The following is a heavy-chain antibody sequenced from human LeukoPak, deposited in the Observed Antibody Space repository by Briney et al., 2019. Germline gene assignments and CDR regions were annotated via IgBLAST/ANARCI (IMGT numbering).Heavy chain of an antibody. CDR3: AKDTASSGYNWFDP. D-gene: IGHD3-22*01. CDR2: ISGSGGST. J-gene: IGHJ5*02. V-gene: IGHV3-23*01. CDR1: GFTFSSYG. Sequence: PGGSLRLSCAASGFTFSSYGMSWVRQAPGKGLEWVSAISGSGGSTYYADSVKGRFTISRDNSKNTLYLQMNSLRAEDTAVYYCAKDTASSGYNWFDPWGQGTLVTVSS.